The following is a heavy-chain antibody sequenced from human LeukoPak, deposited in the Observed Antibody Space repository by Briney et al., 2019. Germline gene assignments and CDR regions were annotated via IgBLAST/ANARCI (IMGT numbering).Heavy chain of an antibody. V-gene: IGHV3-20*04. D-gene: IGHD3-3*02. CDR3: ARDRLGPSFSVSHFDL. Sequence: GGSLRLSCATSGFTFVDYGQSWVRRAPGKGLEWLCAINYNGAITDYADSVKGRFTISRDNAKNSLYLRMDSLRAEDTALYYCARDRLGPSFSVSHFDLWGQGTLVTVSS. CDR1: GFTFVDYG. CDR2: INYNGAIT. J-gene: IGHJ4*02.